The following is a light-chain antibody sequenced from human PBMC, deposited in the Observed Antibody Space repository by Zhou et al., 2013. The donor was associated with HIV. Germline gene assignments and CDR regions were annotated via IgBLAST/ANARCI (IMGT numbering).Light chain of an antibody. J-gene: IGKJ2*01. CDR1: QSVNSN. V-gene: IGKV3-15*01. Sequence: EIVMTQSPGTLSVSPGERATLTCRASQSVNSNLAWYQQKPGQAPRLLIYGASSRATGVPARFSGSGSGTEFTLTISSMQSEDFAVYYCQQYNNGPRTFGQGTKLDIK. CDR2: GAS. CDR3: QQYNNGPRT.